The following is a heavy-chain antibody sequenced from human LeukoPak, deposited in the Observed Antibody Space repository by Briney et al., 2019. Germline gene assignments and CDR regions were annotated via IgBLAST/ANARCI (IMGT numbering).Heavy chain of an antibody. CDR2: IIPIFGTA. V-gene: IGHV1-69*13. Sequence: SVKVSCKASGYTLTSYAISWVRQAPGQGLEWMGGIIPIFGTANYAQKFQGRVTITADESTSTAYMELSSLRSEDTAVYYCARGTADPRYYYYGMDVWGQGTTVTVSS. J-gene: IGHJ6*02. D-gene: IGHD2-2*01. CDR1: GYTLTSYA. CDR3: ARGTADPRYYYYGMDV.